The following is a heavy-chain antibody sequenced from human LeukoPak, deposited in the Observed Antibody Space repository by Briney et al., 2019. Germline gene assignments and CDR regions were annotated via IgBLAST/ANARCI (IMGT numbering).Heavy chain of an antibody. D-gene: IGHD3-16*01. Sequence: ASVKVSCKASGYTFTSYGINWVRQAPGQGLEWMGWISTYNGDTNYAQKLQGRVTMTTDTSTSTAYMELRSLRSDDTAVYYCARGSSYGFSMGYWGQGTLVIVSS. V-gene: IGHV1-18*01. CDR3: ARGSSYGFSMGY. CDR2: ISTYNGDT. CDR1: GYTFTSYG. J-gene: IGHJ4*02.